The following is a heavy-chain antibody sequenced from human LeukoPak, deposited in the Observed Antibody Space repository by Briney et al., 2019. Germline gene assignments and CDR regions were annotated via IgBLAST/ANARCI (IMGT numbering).Heavy chain of an antibody. J-gene: IGHJ4*02. CDR3: AREVVEARTAFDY. V-gene: IGHV1-2*02. CDR2: INCNSGGT. D-gene: IGHD2-15*01. Sequence: GASVKVSCKASGYSFSDYYIHWVRQAPGQGLEWMGWINCNSGGTTYAQRFQGRVTMTRDRSMTTAYMELSRLTSDGTAVYFCAREVVEARTAFDYWGQGTLVTVSS. CDR1: GYSFSDYY.